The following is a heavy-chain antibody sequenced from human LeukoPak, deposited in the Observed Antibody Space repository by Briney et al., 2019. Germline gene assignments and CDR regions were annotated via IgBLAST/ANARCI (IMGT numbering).Heavy chain of an antibody. D-gene: IGHD6-13*01. CDR2: INHSGST. CDR3: ARGSRGIAAAVTHRPTYFDL. J-gene: IGHJ2*01. V-gene: IGHV4-34*01. Sequence: PSETLSLTCAVYGGSFSGYYWSWIRQPPGKGLEWIGEINHSGSTNYNPSLKSRVTISVDTSKNQFSLKLSSVTAAGTAVYYCARGSRGIAAAVTHRPTYFDLWGRGTLVTVSS. CDR1: GGSFSGYY.